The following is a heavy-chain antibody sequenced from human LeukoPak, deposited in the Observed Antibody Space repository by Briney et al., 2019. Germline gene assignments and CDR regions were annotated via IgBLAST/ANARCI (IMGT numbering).Heavy chain of an antibody. V-gene: IGHV4-4*07. CDR2: IYTSGTT. J-gene: IGHJ4*02. CDR1: GGSFSSYY. CDR3: ARDAKYYFGSRTYFFFEY. D-gene: IGHD3-10*01. Sequence: EPSETLSLTCTVSGGSFSSYYWSWIRQPAGKGLEWIGHIYTSGTTNYNPSLKSRVTMSIDTSKNQFSLKLSSVTAADTAIYYCARDAKYYFGSRTYFFFEYWGQGTLLAASS.